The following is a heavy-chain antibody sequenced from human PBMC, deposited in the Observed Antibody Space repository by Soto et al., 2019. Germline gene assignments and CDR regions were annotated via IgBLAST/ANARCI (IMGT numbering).Heavy chain of an antibody. J-gene: IGHJ3*02. D-gene: IGHD2-15*01. CDR2: IIPIFGTA. Sequence: GAPLNVASKAAGGTNSVYLGSWGIMTTGQGLEWMGGIIPIFGTANYAQNFQGRVTITADESTSTAYMELSSLRSEDTAVYYCAREKCSGGSCYLDAFDIWGQGTMVTVS. V-gene: IGHV1-69*01. CDR3: AREKCSGGSCYLDAFDI. CDR1: GGTNSVYL.